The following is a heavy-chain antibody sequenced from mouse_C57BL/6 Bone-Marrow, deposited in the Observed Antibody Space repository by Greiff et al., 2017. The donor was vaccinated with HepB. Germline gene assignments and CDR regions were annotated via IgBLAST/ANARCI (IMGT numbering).Heavy chain of an antibody. V-gene: IGHV1-81*01. CDR2: IYPRSGNT. CDR3: GGVYYGNYVWFAY. D-gene: IGHD2-1*01. CDR1: GYTFTSYG. J-gene: IGHJ3*01. Sequence: QVQLQQSGAELARPGASVKLSCKASGYTFTSYGISWVKQRTGQGLEWIGEIYPRSGNTYYNEKFKGKATLTADKSSSTAYMELRSLTSEDSAVYFCGGVYYGNYVWFAYWGQGTLVTVSA.